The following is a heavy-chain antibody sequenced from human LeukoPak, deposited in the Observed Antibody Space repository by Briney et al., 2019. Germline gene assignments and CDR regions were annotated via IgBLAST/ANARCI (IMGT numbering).Heavy chain of an antibody. D-gene: IGHD7-27*01. CDR2: IYHSGST. J-gene: IGHJ2*01. CDR3: ARGVLGPYYFDL. V-gene: IGHV4-38-2*02. Sequence: SETLSLTCTVSGYSISSGYYWGWIRQPPGKGLEWIGSIYHSGSTYYNPSLKSRVTISGDPSKNQASLRVSSVTAADTAVYYCARGVLGPYYFDLWGRGTLVTVSS. CDR1: GYSISSGYY.